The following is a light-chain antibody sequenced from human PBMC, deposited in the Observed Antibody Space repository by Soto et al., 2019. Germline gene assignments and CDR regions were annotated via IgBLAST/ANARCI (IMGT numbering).Light chain of an antibody. CDR2: GNF. J-gene: IGLJ2*01. V-gene: IGLV1-40*01. Sequence: QSALTQPPSVSGAPGQRVTISCAGGSSSIGAGYDVHWYQQVPGTAPKLLIYGNFNRPSGVPDRFSGSKSGTSASLAITGLQAGDEADYYCQSYDSSLSGVVFGGGTKVTVL. CDR3: QSYDSSLSGVV. CDR1: SSSIGAGYD.